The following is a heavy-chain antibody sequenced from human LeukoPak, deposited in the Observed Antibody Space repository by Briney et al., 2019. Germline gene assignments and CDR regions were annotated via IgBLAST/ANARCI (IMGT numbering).Heavy chain of an antibody. Sequence: GGSLRLSCAASGFTFSSYAMHWVRQAPGKGLEYVSTISSNGGSTYYANSVKGRFTISRDNSKNTLYLQMGSLRAEDMAVYYCARLVGGSYSDYWGQGTLVTVSS. CDR3: ARLVGGSYSDY. CDR2: ISSNGGST. D-gene: IGHD1-26*01. J-gene: IGHJ4*02. CDR1: GFTFSSYA. V-gene: IGHV3-64*01.